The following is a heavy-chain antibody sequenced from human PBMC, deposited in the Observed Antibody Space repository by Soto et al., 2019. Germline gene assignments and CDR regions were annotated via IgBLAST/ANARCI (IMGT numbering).Heavy chain of an antibody. D-gene: IGHD5-18*01. V-gene: IGHV4-4*02. Sequence: PGKGLEGIGEIYHSGSTNYNPSLKRRVTISVDKSKNQFSLKLSSVTAADTAVYYCARDTAMENYYGMDVWGQGTTVTVSS. CDR3: ARDTAMENYYGMDV. J-gene: IGHJ6*02. CDR2: IYHSGST.